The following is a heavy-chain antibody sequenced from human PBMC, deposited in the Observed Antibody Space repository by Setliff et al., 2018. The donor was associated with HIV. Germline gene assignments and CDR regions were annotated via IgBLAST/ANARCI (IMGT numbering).Heavy chain of an antibody. D-gene: IGHD6-6*01. CDR2: IYYTGST. J-gene: IGHJ4*02. CDR1: GGSISSGGNY. CDR3: ARHPKAGPTIATRGGYFDY. V-gene: IGHV4-31*02. Sequence: SETLSLTCTVSGGSISSGGNYWSWIRQYPGKGLEWIGYIYYTGSTYYNPSLKSRVAISIDTFRDQFSLSLTSVTAADTAVYYCARHPKAGPTIATRGGYFDYWGQGALVTVS.